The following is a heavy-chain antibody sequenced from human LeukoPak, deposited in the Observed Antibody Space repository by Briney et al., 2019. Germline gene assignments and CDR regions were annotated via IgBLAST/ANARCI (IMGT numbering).Heavy chain of an antibody. J-gene: IGHJ4*02. CDR3: ARGSVSGSYFAPYYFDY. CDR2: VIPIIGIV. D-gene: IGHD3-10*01. Sequence: SVKVSCRASGYKFTGYYLHWVRQAPGQGLEWMGRVIPIIGIVNYAQRFQGRVTFTADKSTNTAYMELSNLTSEDTAVYFCARGSVSGSYFAPYYFDYWGQGTLVTVSS. CDR1: GYKFTGYY. V-gene: IGHV1-69*04.